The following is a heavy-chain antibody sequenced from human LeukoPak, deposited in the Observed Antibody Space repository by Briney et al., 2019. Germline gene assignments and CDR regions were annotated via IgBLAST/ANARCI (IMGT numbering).Heavy chain of an antibody. CDR3: AKGLWFGEPFQH. J-gene: IGHJ1*01. Sequence: GGSLRLSCVASGFTFSNYGMHWVRQAPGKGLEWEAVISYDGSNKYYADSVKGRFTISRDNSKNTLYLQMNSLRAEDTAVYYCAKGLWFGEPFQHWGQGTLVTVSS. CDR1: GFTFSNYG. CDR2: ISYDGSNK. V-gene: IGHV3-30*18. D-gene: IGHD3-10*01.